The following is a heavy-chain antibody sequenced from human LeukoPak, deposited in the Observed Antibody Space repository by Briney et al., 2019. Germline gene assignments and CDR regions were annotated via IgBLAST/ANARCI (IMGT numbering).Heavy chain of an antibody. CDR1: GFTFSSYW. V-gene: IGHV3-7*01. Sequence: PGGSLRLSCAASGFTFSSYWVSWVRQAPGKGLEWVANIKQDGSEKYYVDSVKGRFTISRDNAKNSLYLQMNSLRAEDTAVYYCARDGSYYDFWSGYYRGASYYYYMDVWGKGTTVTVSS. CDR2: IKQDGSEK. J-gene: IGHJ6*03. D-gene: IGHD3-3*01. CDR3: ARDGSYYDFWSGYYRGASYYYYMDV.